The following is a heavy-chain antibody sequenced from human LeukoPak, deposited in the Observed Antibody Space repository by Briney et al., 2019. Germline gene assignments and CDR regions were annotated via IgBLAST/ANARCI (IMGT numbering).Heavy chain of an antibody. CDR2: IYHSGST. CDR3: ARAYYDFWSGYYFHYYYYMDV. Sequence: SSETLSLTCTVSGYSISSGYYWGWIRQPPGKGLEWIGSIYHSGSTYYNPSLKSRVTISVDTSKNQFSLKLSSVTAADTAVYYCARAYYDFWSGYYFHYYYYMDVWGKGTTVTVSS. V-gene: IGHV4-38-2*02. J-gene: IGHJ6*03. D-gene: IGHD3-3*01. CDR1: GYSISSGYY.